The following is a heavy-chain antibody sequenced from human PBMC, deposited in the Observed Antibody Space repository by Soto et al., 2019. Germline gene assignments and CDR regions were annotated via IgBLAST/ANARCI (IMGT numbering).Heavy chain of an antibody. CDR3: VRETYYNDSSGYYPDY. Sequence: ASVKVSCKASGYTFTSYYMHWVRQAPGQGLEWMGIINPSGGSTSYAQKFQGRVTMTRDTSTSTVYMELSSLRSEDTAVYYCVRETYYNDSSGYYPDYWGQGTLVTVSS. CDR2: INPSGGST. V-gene: IGHV1-46*03. J-gene: IGHJ4*02. CDR1: GYTFTSYY. D-gene: IGHD3-22*01.